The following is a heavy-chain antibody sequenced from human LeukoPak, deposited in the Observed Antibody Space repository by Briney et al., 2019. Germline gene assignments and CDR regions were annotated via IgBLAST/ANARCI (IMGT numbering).Heavy chain of an antibody. V-gene: IGHV1-69*13. CDR3: AREKGAFDI. CDR2: IIPIFGTA. J-gene: IGHJ3*02. CDR1: GYDFTNFG. Sequence: SVTASCKASGYDFTNFGITWVRQAPGQGLEWMGGIIPIFGTANYAQKFQGRVTITADESTSTAYMELSSLRSEDTAVYYCAREKGAFDIWGQGTMVTVSS.